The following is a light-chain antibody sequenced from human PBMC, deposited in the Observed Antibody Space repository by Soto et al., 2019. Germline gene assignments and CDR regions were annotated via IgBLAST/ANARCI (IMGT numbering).Light chain of an antibody. Sequence: QSALNQPASVSGSPGQSITISCTGTSSDVGSYNLVSWYQQHPGKAPKLMIYEGSKRPSGVSNRFSGSKSGNTASLTISGLQAEDEADYYCCSYAGKVFGTGTKVTVL. CDR3: CSYAGKV. CDR1: SSDVGSYNL. V-gene: IGLV2-23*01. CDR2: EGS. J-gene: IGLJ1*01.